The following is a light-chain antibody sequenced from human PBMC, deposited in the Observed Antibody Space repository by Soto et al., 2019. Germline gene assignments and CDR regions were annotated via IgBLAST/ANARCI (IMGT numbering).Light chain of an antibody. Sequence: QSALTQPPSASGSPGQSVTISCTGTSSDVGGYKYVSWYQHHPGKAPKLIIYEVTKRPSGVPDRFSGSKSGSTASLTVSGLRAEDEGDYYCSSYAGINNLIFGGGTQLTVL. V-gene: IGLV2-8*01. J-gene: IGLJ2*01. CDR3: SSYAGINNLI. CDR1: SSDVGGYKY. CDR2: EVT.